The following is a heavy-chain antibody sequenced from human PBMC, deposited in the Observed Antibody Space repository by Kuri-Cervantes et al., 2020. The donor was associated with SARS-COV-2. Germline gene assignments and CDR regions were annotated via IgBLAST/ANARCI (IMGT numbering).Heavy chain of an antibody. J-gene: IGHJ4*02. V-gene: IGHV4-39*01. CDR1: GGSFSGYY. CDR3: ARHPRGSSGYPFDY. CDR2: IYYSGST. Sequence: SETLSLTCAVYGGSFSGYYWAWIRQPPGKGLEWIGSIYYSGSTYYNPSLKSRVTISVDTSKNQFSLKLSSVTAADTAVYYCARHPRGSSGYPFDYWGQGTLVTVSS. D-gene: IGHD3-22*01.